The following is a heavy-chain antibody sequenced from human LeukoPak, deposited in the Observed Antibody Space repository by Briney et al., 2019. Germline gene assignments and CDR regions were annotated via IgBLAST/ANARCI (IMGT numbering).Heavy chain of an antibody. J-gene: IGHJ3*02. Sequence: ASVKVSCKASGGTFSSYAISWVRQAPGQGLEWMGGIIPIFGTANYAQKFQGRVTITADESTGTAYMELSSLRSEDTAVYYCARDQSPYYGDYDLGAFDIWGQGTMVTVSS. CDR1: GGTFSSYA. CDR2: IIPIFGTA. CDR3: ARDQSPYYGDYDLGAFDI. V-gene: IGHV1-69*13. D-gene: IGHD4-17*01.